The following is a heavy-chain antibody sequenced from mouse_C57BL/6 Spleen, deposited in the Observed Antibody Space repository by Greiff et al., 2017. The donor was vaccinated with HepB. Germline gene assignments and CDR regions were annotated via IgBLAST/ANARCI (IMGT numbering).Heavy chain of an antibody. D-gene: IGHD2-4*01. J-gene: IGHJ3*01. CDR1: GFTFSSYA. Sequence: EVKLMESGGGLVKPGGSLKLSCAASGFTFSSYAMSWVRQTPEKRLEWVATISDGGSYTYYPDNVKGRFTISRDNAKNNLYLQMSQLKSEDTAMYYCARKGLRRGWFAYWGQGTLVTVSA. CDR3: ARKGLRRGWFAY. CDR2: ISDGGSYT. V-gene: IGHV5-4*03.